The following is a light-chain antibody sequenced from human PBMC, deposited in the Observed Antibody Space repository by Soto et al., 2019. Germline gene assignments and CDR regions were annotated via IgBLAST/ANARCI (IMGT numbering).Light chain of an antibody. Sequence: QSVLTQPPSASGTPGQRVTISCSGGSSNIGDNTVNWYQQLPGTAPKLLIYSNNQRPSGVPDRFSGSKSGTSASLAISGLQSEDEADYYCAAWDDSLFWVFGGGIKLTVL. CDR3: AAWDDSLFWV. CDR1: SSNIGDNT. CDR2: SNN. V-gene: IGLV1-44*01. J-gene: IGLJ3*02.